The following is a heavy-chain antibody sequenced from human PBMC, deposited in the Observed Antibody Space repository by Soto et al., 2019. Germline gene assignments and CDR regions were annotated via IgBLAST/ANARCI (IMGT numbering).Heavy chain of an antibody. CDR2: IWYDSSHK. CDR1: GFSFSRYG. J-gene: IGHJ4*02. D-gene: IGHD3-3*01. CDR3: AREDLSGSGFIDY. Sequence: GGSLRLSCAASGFSFSRYGIHWVRQAPGKGLEWVAFIWYDSSHKYLADSVKGRFTISRDNSENTLYLQMNSLRAEDTAVYHCAREDLSGSGFIDYWGQGTLVTVSS. V-gene: IGHV3-33*01.